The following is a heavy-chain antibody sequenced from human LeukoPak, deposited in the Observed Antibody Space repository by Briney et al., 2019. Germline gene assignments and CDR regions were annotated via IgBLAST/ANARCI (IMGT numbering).Heavy chain of an antibody. CDR1: GFTFSSYA. J-gene: IGHJ6*02. Sequence: GGSLRLSCAASGFTFSSYAMPWVRQAPGKGLEWVSYISSSGSTIYYADSVKGRFTISRDNAKNSLYLQMNSLRAEDTAVYYCARYCSGGSCYYYYYGMDVWGQGTTVTVSS. V-gene: IGHV3-48*04. CDR3: ARYCSGGSCYYYYYGMDV. CDR2: ISSSGSTI. D-gene: IGHD2-15*01.